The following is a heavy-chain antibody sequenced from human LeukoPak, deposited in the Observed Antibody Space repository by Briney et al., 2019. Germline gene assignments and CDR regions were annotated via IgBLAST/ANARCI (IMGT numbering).Heavy chain of an antibody. CDR2: ISSSSSTI. J-gene: IGHJ4*02. CDR3: ARRGASSHFDY. V-gene: IGHV3-48*01. CDR1: GFTFSSYS. Sequence: PGGSLRLSCAASGFTFSSYSMNWVRQAPGKGLEWVSYISSSSSTIYYEDSVKGRFTISRDNAKNSLYLQMSRLSAEDTAVHYCARRGASSHFDYWGQGTLVTVSS. D-gene: IGHD1-26*01.